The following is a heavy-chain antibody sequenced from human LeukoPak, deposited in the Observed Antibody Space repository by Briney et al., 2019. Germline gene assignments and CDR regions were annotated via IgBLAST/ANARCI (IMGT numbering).Heavy chain of an antibody. J-gene: IGHJ4*02. V-gene: IGHV3-74*01. CDR2: INSDGSIT. D-gene: IGHD1-1*01. Sequence: GGSLRLSCAASGFTFGNYWMHWVRQAPGKGLVWVSRINSDGSITIYADSVKGRFTISRDNAKNTLYLQMNSLRAEDTAVYYCAKTGTHVGVFDYWGQGTLVTVSS. CDR1: GFTFGNYW. CDR3: AKTGTHVGVFDY.